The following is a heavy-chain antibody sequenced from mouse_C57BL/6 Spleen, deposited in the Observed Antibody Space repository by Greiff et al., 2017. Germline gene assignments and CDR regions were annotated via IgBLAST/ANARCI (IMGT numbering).Heavy chain of an antibody. D-gene: IGHD2-2*01. CDR3: ARQIYGYDVRYAMDY. CDR1: GFSLTSYG. Sequence: VQVVESGPGLVAPSQSLSITCTVSGFSLTSYGVHWVRQPPGKGLEWLVVIWSDGSTTYNSALKSRLSISKDNSKSQVFLKMNSLQTDDTAMYYCARQIYGYDVRYAMDYWGQGTSVTVSS. CDR2: IWSDGST. V-gene: IGHV2-6-1*01. J-gene: IGHJ4*01.